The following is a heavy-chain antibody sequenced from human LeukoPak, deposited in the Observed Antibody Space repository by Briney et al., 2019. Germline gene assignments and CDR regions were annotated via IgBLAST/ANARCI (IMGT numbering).Heavy chain of an antibody. CDR3: WVVAASYGMDV. CDR2: ISSSSSYI. CDR1: GFTFSSYS. J-gene: IGHJ6*04. V-gene: IGHV3-21*01. D-gene: IGHD2-15*01. Sequence: GGSLRLSCAASGFTFSSYSMNWVRQAPGKGLEWFSSISSSSSYIYYADSVKGRFTISRDNAKNSLYLQMNSLRAEDTAVYYCWVVAASYGMDVWGKGTTVTVSS.